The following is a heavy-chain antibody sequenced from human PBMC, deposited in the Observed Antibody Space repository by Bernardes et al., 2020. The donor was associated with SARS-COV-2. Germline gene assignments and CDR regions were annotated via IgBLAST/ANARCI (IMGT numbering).Heavy chain of an antibody. CDR1: GGSISSSSYY. J-gene: IGHJ3*01. CDR2: IYYSGNT. Sequence: LSLPFRVSGGSISSSSYYWGWIRQPPGKGLEWVGSIYYSGNTHYNPSLKSRVTISVDTSKNHFSLKLSSVTAADTALYYCARRGHDRRGYFEAFEVGGEGTMVTDSS. V-gene: IGHV4-39*02. CDR3: ARRGHDRRGYFEAFEV. D-gene: IGHD3-22*01.